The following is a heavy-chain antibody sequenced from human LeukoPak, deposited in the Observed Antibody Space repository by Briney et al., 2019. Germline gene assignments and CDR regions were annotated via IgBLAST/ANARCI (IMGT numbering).Heavy chain of an antibody. D-gene: IGHD2-2*02. CDR3: ARGRYCSSTSCYTPTIPRFDP. J-gene: IGHJ5*02. V-gene: IGHV1-3*01. Sequence: ASVTVSCTASGYTFTSYAMHWVRQAPGQRLEWMGLINAGNGNTKYSPKFQGRVTITRDTSASTAYMELSSLRSEDTAVYYCARGRYCSSTSCYTPTIPRFDPWGQGTLVTVSS. CDR2: INAGNGNT. CDR1: GYTFTSYA.